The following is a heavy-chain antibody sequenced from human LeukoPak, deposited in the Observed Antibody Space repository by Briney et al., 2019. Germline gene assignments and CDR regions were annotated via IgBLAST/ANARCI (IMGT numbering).Heavy chain of an antibody. D-gene: IGHD4-11*01. V-gene: IGHV3-7*01. CDR2: IKLDGSEK. CDR3: ARVLYSNYA. Sequence: PGGSLRLSCVASGFTFGKYWMSWVRQAPGKGLEWVANIKLDGSEKNYVDSVKGRFTISRDNTKNSLYLQMNSLRAEDTAVYYCARVLYSNYAWGQGTLVTVSS. J-gene: IGHJ5*02. CDR1: GFTFGKYW.